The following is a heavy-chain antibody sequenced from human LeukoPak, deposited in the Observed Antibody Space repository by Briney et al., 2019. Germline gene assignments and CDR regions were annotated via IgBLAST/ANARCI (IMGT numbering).Heavy chain of an antibody. V-gene: IGHV3-23*01. CDR3: AKNPRYFDWLLLPADFDY. D-gene: IGHD3-9*01. J-gene: IGHJ4*02. Sequence: GGSLRLSCAASGFTFSSYAMSWVRQAPGKGLEWVSAISGSGGSTYYADSVKGRFTISRDNSKNTLYLQMNSLKAEDTAVYYCAKNPRYFDWLLLPADFDYWGQGTLVTVSS. CDR1: GFTFSSYA. CDR2: ISGSGGST.